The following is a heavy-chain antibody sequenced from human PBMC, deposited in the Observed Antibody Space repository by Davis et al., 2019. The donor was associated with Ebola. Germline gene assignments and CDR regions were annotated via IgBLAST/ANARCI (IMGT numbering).Heavy chain of an antibody. J-gene: IGHJ6*02. CDR3: ARSSIAARPGYYYGMDG. V-gene: IGHV3-21*01. CDR2: ISSSSSYI. D-gene: IGHD6-6*01. CDR1: GFTFSSYS. Sequence: GESLKISCAASGFTFSSYSMNWVRQAPGKGLEWVSSISSSSSYIYYADSVKGRFTISRDNAKNSLYLQMNSLRAEDKDVYYCARSSIAARPGYYYGMDGWGQGTTVTVSS.